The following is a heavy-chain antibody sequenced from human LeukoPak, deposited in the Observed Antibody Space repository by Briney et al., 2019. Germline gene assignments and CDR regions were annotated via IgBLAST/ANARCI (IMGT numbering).Heavy chain of an antibody. CDR3: AKDYYYDFWSGYYSLFWY. V-gene: IGHV3-23*01. J-gene: IGHJ4*02. D-gene: IGHD3-3*01. CDR2: ISGSGGST. Sequence: QPGGSLRLSCAASGFTFSSYAMSWARQAPGKGLEWVSAISGSGGSTYYADSVKGRFTISRDNSKNTLYLQMNSLRAEDTAVYYCAKDYYYDFWSGYYSLFWYWGQGTLVTVSS. CDR1: GFTFSSYA.